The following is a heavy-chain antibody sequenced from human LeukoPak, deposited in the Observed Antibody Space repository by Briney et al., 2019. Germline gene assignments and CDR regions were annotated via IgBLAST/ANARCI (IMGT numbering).Heavy chain of an antibody. V-gene: IGHV3-30*18. CDR2: ISYDGSNK. D-gene: IGHD6-13*01. CDR3: AKTLGGIAAAGTNYYYMDV. CDR1: GFTFSSYG. J-gene: IGHJ6*03. Sequence: GGSLRLSCAASGFTFSSYGMHWVRQAPGKGLEWVAVISYDGSNKYYADSVKGRFTISRDNSKNTLYLQMNSLRAEDTAVYYCAKTLGGIAAAGTNYYYMDVWGKGTTVTVSS.